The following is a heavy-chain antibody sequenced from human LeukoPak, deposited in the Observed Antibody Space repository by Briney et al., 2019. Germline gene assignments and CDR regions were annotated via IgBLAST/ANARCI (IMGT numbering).Heavy chain of an antibody. Sequence: PGGSLRLSCAASGFIFSTYGMYWVRQAPGKGLEWVAFIRHDGSIKNYADSVKGRSTISRDKSKNTLYLQMNSLRAEDTAVYYCAKDSLADIDYWGQGTLVTVSS. CDR1: GFIFSTYG. CDR3: AKDSLADIDY. D-gene: IGHD3-16*01. J-gene: IGHJ4*02. CDR2: IRHDGSIK. V-gene: IGHV3-30*02.